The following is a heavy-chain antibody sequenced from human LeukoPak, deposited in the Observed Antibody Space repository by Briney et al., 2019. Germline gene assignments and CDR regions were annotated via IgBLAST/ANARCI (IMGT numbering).Heavy chain of an antibody. Sequence: GGSLRLSCTASGFTFGDYAMSWFRQAPVKGLEWVGFIRSKAYGGTTEYAASVKGRFTISRDDSKSIAYLQMNSLKTEDTAVYYCTRDVGEQQLVPSEYEENSDGDYWGQGTLVTVSS. D-gene: IGHD6-13*01. CDR1: GFTFGDYA. J-gene: IGHJ4*02. CDR2: IRSKAYGGTT. CDR3: TRDVGEQQLVPSEYEENSDGDY. V-gene: IGHV3-49*03.